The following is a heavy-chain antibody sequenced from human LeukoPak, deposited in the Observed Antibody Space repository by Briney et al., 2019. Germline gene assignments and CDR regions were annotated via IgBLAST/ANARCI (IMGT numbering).Heavy chain of an antibody. V-gene: IGHV4-59*01. D-gene: IGHD4/OR15-4a*01. CDR1: GGSISSYY. J-gene: IGHJ3*02. CDR2: IYYSGSA. Sequence: KPSETLSLTCTVSGGSISSYYWSWIRQPPGKGLEWIGYIYYSGSANYNPSLKSRVTISVDTSKNQFSLKLSSVTAADTAVYYCARETPNYDAFDIWGQGTMVTVSS. CDR3: ARETPNYDAFDI.